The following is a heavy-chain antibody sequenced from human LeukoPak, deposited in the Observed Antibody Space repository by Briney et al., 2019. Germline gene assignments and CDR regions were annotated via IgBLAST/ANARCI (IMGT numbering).Heavy chain of an antibody. D-gene: IGHD1-26*01. CDR1: GYSFTSYW. V-gene: IGHV5-51*01. Sequence: KNGESLKISCKGSGYSFTSYWIGWVRQIPGKGLEWMGLFYPGDSDTRYSTSFQGQVTISADKSISTAYLQWSSLKASDTAMYYCARCIVGGSGVGAFDIWGQGTMVTASS. J-gene: IGHJ3*02. CDR2: FYPGDSDT. CDR3: ARCIVGGSGVGAFDI.